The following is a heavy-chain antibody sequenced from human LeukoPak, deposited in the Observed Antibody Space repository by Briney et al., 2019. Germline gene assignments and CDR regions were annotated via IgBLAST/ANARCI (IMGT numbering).Heavy chain of an antibody. CDR3: ARDSKAAGHPRDGD. V-gene: IGHV1-2*02. D-gene: IGHD6-19*01. CDR1: GYTFTAYY. CDR2: INPHSGGI. Sequence: ASVRISCKASGYTFTAYYVHWVRQAPGQGLEWMGWINPHSGGINYAPKFQGRVSMTRDTSISTAYMELSRLLSDDTAVYFCARDSKAAGHPRDGDRGQGKLVTVSS. J-gene: IGHJ1*01.